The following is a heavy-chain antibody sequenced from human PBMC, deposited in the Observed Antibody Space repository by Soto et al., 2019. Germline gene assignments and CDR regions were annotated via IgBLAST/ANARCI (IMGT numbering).Heavy chain of an antibody. CDR2: IIPIFGTA. CDR3: ARDLEYSYGLTGDYFDY. J-gene: IGHJ4*02. D-gene: IGHD5-18*01. Sequence: QVQLVQSGAEVKKPGSSVKVSCKASGGTFSSYAISWVRQAPGQGLEWMGGIIPIFGTANYAQKFQGRVTITADKSTSTAYMELSSLRSEDTAVYYCARDLEYSYGLTGDYFDYWGQGTLVTVSP. CDR1: GGTFSSYA. V-gene: IGHV1-69*06.